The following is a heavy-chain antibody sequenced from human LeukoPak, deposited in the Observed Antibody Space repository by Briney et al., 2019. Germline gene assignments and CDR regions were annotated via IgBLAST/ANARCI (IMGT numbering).Heavy chain of an antibody. CDR1: GGTFSSYS. CDR2: IIPAFGTA. D-gene: IGHD3-22*01. J-gene: IGHJ6*03. CDR3: ASEGNYDSSGYSRYNYYYMDV. V-gene: IGHV1-69*05. Sequence: SVKVSCKGSGGTFSSYSISWVRQAPGQGLEWMGGIIPAFGTAHYAQKFQGRVTFTTDESTTTAYMELRSLRSEDTAVYYCASEGNYDSSGYSRYNYYYMDVWGKGTAVTVS.